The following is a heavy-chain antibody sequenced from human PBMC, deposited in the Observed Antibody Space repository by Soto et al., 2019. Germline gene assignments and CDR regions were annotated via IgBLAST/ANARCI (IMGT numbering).Heavy chain of an antibody. CDR2: IYYSGST. D-gene: IGHD5-12*01. Sequence: QVQLQESGPGLVKPSQTLSLTCTVSGGSISSGGYYWSWIRQHPGKGLEGIGYIYYSGSTYYNPSLKRXXTXSXXTSKHQFSLKLSSVTAADTAVYYCASRGYENAFDIWGQGTMVTVSS. J-gene: IGHJ3*02. CDR1: GGSISSGGYY. CDR3: ASRGYENAFDI. V-gene: IGHV4-31*03.